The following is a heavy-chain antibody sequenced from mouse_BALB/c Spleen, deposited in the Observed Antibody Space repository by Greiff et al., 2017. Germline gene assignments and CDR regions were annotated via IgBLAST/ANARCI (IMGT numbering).Heavy chain of an antibody. CDR3: ARRDYYGNYDAMDY. D-gene: IGHD2-1*01. V-gene: IGHV5-6*01. Sequence: DVQLVESGGDLVKPGGSLKLSCAASGFTFSSYGMSWVRQTPDKRLEWVATISSGGSYTYYPDSVKGRFTISRDNAKNTLYLQMSSLKSEDTAMYYCARRDYYGNYDAMDYWGQGTSVTVSS. J-gene: IGHJ4*01. CDR1: GFTFSSYG. CDR2: ISSGGSYT.